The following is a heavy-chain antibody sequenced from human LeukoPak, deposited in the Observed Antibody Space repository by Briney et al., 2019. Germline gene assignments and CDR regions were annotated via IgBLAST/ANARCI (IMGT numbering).Heavy chain of an antibody. V-gene: IGHV4-59*01. CDR3: ARVGGGYCSGGSCYYCWGVFDY. D-gene: IGHD2-15*01. CDR1: GGSISSYY. J-gene: IGHJ4*02. CDR2: IYYSGST. Sequence: SETLSLTCTVSGGSISSYYWSWIRQPPGKGLEWIGYIYYSGSTNYNPSLKSRVTISVDTSKNQFSLKLSSVTAADTAVYYCARVGGGYCSGGSCYYCWGVFDYWGQGTLVTVSS.